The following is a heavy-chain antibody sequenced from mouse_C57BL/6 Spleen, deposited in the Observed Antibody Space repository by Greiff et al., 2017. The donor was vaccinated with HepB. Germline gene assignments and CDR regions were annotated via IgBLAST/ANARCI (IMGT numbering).Heavy chain of an antibody. J-gene: IGHJ4*01. CDR2: IHPSDSDT. CDR1: GYTFTSYW. V-gene: IGHV1-74*01. D-gene: IGHD1-1*01. Sequence: VQLQQPGAELVKPGASVKVSCKASGYTFTSYWMHWVKQRPGQGLEWIGRIHPSDSDTNYNQKFKGKATLTVDKSSSTAYMQLSSLTSEDSAVYYCAIGGTTVVAYYYAMDYWGQGTSVTVSS. CDR3: AIGGTTVVAYYYAMDY.